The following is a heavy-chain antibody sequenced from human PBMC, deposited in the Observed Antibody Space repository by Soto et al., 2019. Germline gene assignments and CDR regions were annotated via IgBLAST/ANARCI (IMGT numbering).Heavy chain of an antibody. CDR2: LSYDGSSK. CDR1: GFTFSSYW. CDR3: VRDGPRITIYGYGDY. D-gene: IGHD3-3*01. Sequence: GGSLRLSCAASGFTFSSYWMHWVRQGPGKGLVWVAALSYDGSSKNYADSVKGRFTISRDNSKSTLYLQMNSPTIEDTAVYYCVRDGPRITIYGYGDYWGQGTLVTVSS. V-gene: IGHV3-30*03. J-gene: IGHJ4*02.